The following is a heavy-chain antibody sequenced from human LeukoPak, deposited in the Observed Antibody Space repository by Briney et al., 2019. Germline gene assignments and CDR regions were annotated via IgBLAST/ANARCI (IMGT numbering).Heavy chain of an antibody. J-gene: IGHJ6*03. CDR1: GGSFSGYY. Sequence: SETLSLASAVYGGSFSGYYWRWMRTPPGNGREWIGETNHSESTNYNPSLKSRVTISVDTSKNQFSLKLSSVTAADTAVYYCARVQRGYSYGPSYYYYYMDVWGKGTTVTVSS. D-gene: IGHD5-18*01. V-gene: IGHV4-34*01. CDR2: TNHSEST. CDR3: ARVQRGYSYGPSYYYYYMDV.